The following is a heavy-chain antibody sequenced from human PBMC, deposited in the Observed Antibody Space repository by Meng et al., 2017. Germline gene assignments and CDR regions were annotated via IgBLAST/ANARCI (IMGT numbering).Heavy chain of an antibody. D-gene: IGHD6-19*01. CDR2: INAGNANR. CDR1: GYTFTSYS. CDR3: AREPGSSGWNYFDS. Sequence: QVQLVQSGAGVKKHGASVKVSCKASGYTFTSYSMHWVRQAPGQRLEWMGWINAGNANRKYSQKFQDRVTITMDTSASTAYMELSSLRSEDTAMYYCAREPGSSGWNYFDSWGQGTLVTVSS. J-gene: IGHJ4*02. V-gene: IGHV1-3*01.